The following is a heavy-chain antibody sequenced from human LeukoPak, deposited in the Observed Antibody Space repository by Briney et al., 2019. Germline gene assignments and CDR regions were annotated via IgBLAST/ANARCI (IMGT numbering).Heavy chain of an antibody. CDR2: IIPIFGTE. CDR3: ARGVDYGGYNWFDP. CDR1: GYTFTSYG. V-gene: IGHV1-69*05. D-gene: IGHD4-17*01. J-gene: IGHJ5*02. Sequence: SVTVSCKASGYTFTSYGIRWVRQAPGQGLEGVGGIIPIFGTENYAQKFQGRATITTEETTSTAYMEPSRLRSEDTAVYYCARGVDYGGYNWFDPWGAGTLVTVSS.